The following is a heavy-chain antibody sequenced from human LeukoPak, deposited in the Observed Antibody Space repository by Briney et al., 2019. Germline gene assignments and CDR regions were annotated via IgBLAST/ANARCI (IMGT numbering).Heavy chain of an antibody. D-gene: IGHD6-6*01. CDR1: GFTFSSYA. CDR3: AKDVHYGSTFTFDY. V-gene: IGHV3-9*03. Sequence: PGGSLRLSCAASGFTFSSYAMSWVRQAPGKGLEWVSSIVWNSGSIAYADSVKGRFTISRDNAKNSLYLQMNDLRAEDMALYYCAKDVHYGSTFTFDYWGQGTLVTVSS. CDR2: IVWNSGSI. J-gene: IGHJ4*02.